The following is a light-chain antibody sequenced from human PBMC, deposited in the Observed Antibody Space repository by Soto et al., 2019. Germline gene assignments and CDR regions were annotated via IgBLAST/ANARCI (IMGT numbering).Light chain of an antibody. J-gene: IGKJ5*01. CDR1: KGISSW. CDR2: AAS. CDR3: QQANSFPIT. Sequence: DIQMTQSPSSVSASVGDRVTIACRASKGISSWLAWYQQKPGKAPKLLISAASSLQSGVPSRFSGSGSGTDFTLTISSLQPEDFATYYCQQANSFPITFGQGTRLEIK. V-gene: IGKV1-12*01.